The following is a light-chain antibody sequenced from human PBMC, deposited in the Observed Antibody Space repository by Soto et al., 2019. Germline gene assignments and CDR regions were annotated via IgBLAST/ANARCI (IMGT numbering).Light chain of an antibody. CDR3: SSYTSSSTRV. V-gene: IGLV2-14*01. J-gene: IGLJ1*01. CDR2: EVS. CDR1: SSDVAAYNY. Sequence: QSALTQPASVSGSPGQSITISCTGTSSDVAAYNYVSWYQQYPGKAPKLMIYEVSDRPSGVSNRFSGSKSGNTASLTISGLQAEDEADYYCSSYTSSSTRVFGTGTKVTVL.